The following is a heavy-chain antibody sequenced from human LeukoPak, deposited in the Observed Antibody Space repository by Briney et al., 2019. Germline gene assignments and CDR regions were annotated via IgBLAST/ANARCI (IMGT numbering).Heavy chain of an antibody. CDR2: LKQDGSEK. CDR1: GCTFSSYW. Sequence: GGSLRLSCAASGCTFSSYWMSWVRQAPGKGLEWVANLKQDGSEKYYVDSVKGRFTISRDNAKNSLYLQMNSLRAEDTAVYYCAGAARYCSSTSCSDFDYWGQGTLVTVSS. V-gene: IGHV3-7*01. J-gene: IGHJ4*02. D-gene: IGHD2-2*01. CDR3: AGAARYCSSTSCSDFDY.